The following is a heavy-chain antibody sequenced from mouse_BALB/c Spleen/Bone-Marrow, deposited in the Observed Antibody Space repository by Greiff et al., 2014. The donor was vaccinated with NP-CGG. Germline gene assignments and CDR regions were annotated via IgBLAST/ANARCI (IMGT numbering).Heavy chain of an antibody. V-gene: IGHV1S81*02. CDR2: INPSNGGT. Sequence: QVHVKQSGAELVEPGASVKLSCKASGYTFTSYYMYWVKQRPGQGLEWIGEINPSNGGTNFNEKFKSKATLTVDKSSSTAYMQLSSLTSEDSAVYYCTRSTMITYFDYWGQGTTLTVSS. J-gene: IGHJ2*01. CDR3: TRSTMITYFDY. D-gene: IGHD2-4*01. CDR1: GYTFTSYY.